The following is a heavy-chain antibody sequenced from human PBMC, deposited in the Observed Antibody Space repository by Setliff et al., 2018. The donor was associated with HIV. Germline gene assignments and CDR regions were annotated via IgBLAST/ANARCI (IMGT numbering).Heavy chain of an antibody. Sequence: PGGSLRLSCTASGFTFSNYDMFWVRQATGKGLEWVSAIGTAADTFYPDSVKGRFTISRENAKNSLYLQMNSLGAGDTAIYYCVRAPTSGWHPSFDSWGRGALVTVSS. CDR1: GFTFSNYD. D-gene: IGHD6-19*01. CDR2: IGTAADT. J-gene: IGHJ4*02. CDR3: VRAPTSGWHPSFDS. V-gene: IGHV3-13*01.